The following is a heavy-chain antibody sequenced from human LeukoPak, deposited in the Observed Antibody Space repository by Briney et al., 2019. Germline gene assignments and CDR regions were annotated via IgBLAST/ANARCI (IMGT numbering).Heavy chain of an antibody. CDR3: ARYGSGSPKRYYYYGMDV. V-gene: IGHV3-66*01. CDR1: GFTVSSNY. CDR2: IYSGGST. D-gene: IGHD3-10*01. Sequence: PGGSLRLSCAASGFTVSSNYMSWVRQAPGKGLEWVSVIYSGGSTYYADSVKGRFTISRDNSKNTLYLQMNSLRAEDTAVYYCARYGSGSPKRYYYYGMDVWGQGTTVTVSS. J-gene: IGHJ6*02.